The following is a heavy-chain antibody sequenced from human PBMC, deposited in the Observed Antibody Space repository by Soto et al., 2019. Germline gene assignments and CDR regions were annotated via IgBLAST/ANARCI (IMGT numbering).Heavy chain of an antibody. CDR3: ARHRARNWFDP. V-gene: IGHV4-39*01. CDR2: IYYSGST. CDR1: GGSISSSSYY. D-gene: IGHD6-6*01. Sequence: PSETLSRTWIVSGGSISSSSYYGVWIRQPPGKVLEWIGSIYYSGSTYYNPSLKSRVTISVDTSKNQFSLKLSSVTAADTAVFYCARHRARNWFDPWGQGTLVTVSS. J-gene: IGHJ5*02.